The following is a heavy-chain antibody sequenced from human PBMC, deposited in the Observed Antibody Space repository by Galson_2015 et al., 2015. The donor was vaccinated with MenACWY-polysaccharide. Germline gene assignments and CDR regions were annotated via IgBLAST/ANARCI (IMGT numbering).Heavy chain of an antibody. Sequence: SPRLSCAVSGFTFTDYYMTWVRQAPGKGLEWVSGVSGSGGTTDYADSVKGRFTISRDNSRSTVYLHMNSLRAEDTAVYYCATVPSAILGLNDYYYYGLEVWGQGTTVTVSS. J-gene: IGHJ6*02. V-gene: IGHV3-23*01. D-gene: IGHD2-2*02. CDR2: VSGSGGTT. CDR1: GFTFTDYY. CDR3: ATVPSAILGLNDYYYYGLEV.